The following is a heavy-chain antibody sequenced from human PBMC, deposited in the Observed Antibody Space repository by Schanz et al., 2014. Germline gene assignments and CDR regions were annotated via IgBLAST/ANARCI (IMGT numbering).Heavy chain of an antibody. CDR1: GYTFTSYA. Sequence: QVQLVQSGSELKKPGASVKISCKASGYTFTSYAINWVRQAPGQGLEWMGWISAYNGNTNYAQKLQGRVTMTTDISTSTAYMQLRSLTSDDTAVYYCARVVRSDYLSELDFWGQGTQVIVSS. CDR3: ARVVRSDYLSELDF. D-gene: IGHD4-17*01. J-gene: IGHJ4*02. V-gene: IGHV1-18*01. CDR2: ISAYNGNT.